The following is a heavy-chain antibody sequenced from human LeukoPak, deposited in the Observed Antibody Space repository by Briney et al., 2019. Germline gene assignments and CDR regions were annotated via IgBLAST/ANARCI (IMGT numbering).Heavy chain of an antibody. D-gene: IGHD4-23*01. V-gene: IGHV1-69*13. CDR3: ARNSRVASTSGLNY. Sequence: SVKVSCTASGGTFSSYPFTWVRQAPGQGLEWMGEITPIFGAANYAQTFQGRVTITADESTSTVFMELSSLRSDDTAFYYCARNSRVASTSGLNYWGQGTLVTVSS. J-gene: IGHJ4*02. CDR1: GGTFSSYP. CDR2: ITPIFGAA.